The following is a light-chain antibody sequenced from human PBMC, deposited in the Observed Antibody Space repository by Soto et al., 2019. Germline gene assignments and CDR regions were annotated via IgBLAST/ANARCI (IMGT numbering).Light chain of an antibody. J-gene: IGKJ1*01. V-gene: IGKV1-5*03. CDR2: KAS. Sequence: DIQMTQSPSTLSASVGDRVTITCRASQSISSWLAWYQQKPGKAPKLLIYKASSLESGVPSRFSGSGSGTEFTLTISSLQPDDFATYYCQQYNSHGTFGQGTKVDI. CDR3: QQYNSHGT. CDR1: QSISSW.